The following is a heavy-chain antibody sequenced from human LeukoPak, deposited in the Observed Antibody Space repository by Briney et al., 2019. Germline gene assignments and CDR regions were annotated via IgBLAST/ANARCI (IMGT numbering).Heavy chain of an antibody. CDR1: GFTVSRNY. V-gene: IGHV3-7*05. CDR3: ARGFDGYYGFDI. Sequence: PGGSLRLSCAASGFTVSRNYMSWVRQAPGKGLEWVANINQDGIEKYYVASVKGRFTISRDNAKNSMYVQMNSLRAEDTAVYYCARGFDGYYGFDIWGQGTMVTVSS. J-gene: IGHJ3*02. D-gene: IGHD5-24*01. CDR2: INQDGIEK.